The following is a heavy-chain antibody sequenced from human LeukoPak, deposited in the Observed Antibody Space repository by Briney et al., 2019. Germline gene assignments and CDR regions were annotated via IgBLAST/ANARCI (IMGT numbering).Heavy chain of an antibody. Sequence: PGGSLRLSCAASGFTFSSYWMHWVRQAPGKGLVWVSRINSDGSSTSYADSVKGRFAISRDNSKNSLYLQMNSLRTEDTALYYCAKDVGGSDDAFDIWGQGTMVTVSS. CDR3: AKDVGGSDDAFDI. J-gene: IGHJ3*02. D-gene: IGHD1-26*01. CDR1: GFTFSSYW. CDR2: INSDGSST. V-gene: IGHV3-74*01.